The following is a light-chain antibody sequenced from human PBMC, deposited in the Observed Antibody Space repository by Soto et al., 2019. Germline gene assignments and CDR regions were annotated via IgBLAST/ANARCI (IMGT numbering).Light chain of an antibody. Sequence: EIVLTQSPGTLSLSPGERATLSCRASQSVSNNYLAWYQQRRGKAPRLLIHGASNRATGIPDRFSGSGSGTDFTLTISRLEPEDFAVYYCQQYGGSPRTFGQGTKVEVK. V-gene: IGKV3-20*01. CDR2: GAS. CDR3: QQYGGSPRT. J-gene: IGKJ1*01. CDR1: QSVSNNY.